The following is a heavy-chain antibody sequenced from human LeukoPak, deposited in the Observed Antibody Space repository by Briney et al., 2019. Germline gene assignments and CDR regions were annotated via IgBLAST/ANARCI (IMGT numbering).Heavy chain of an antibody. CDR2: IKADGSEK. Sequence: GGSLRLSCAASGFSFSGHWMNWVRQPPGKGLEWVANIKADGSEKYYVDSVKGRFTISRDNAKNALYLQMNSLRAEDTAVYYCARQEVDYGAPAGFHNWGQGTLVTVSS. CDR3: ARQEVDYGAPAGFHN. D-gene: IGHD4-17*01. J-gene: IGHJ4*02. CDR1: GFSFSGHW. V-gene: IGHV3-7*02.